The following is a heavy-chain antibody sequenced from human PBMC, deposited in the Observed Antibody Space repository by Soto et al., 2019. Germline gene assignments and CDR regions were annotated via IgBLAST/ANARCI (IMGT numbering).Heavy chain of an antibody. J-gene: IGHJ4*02. D-gene: IGHD2-21*01. Sequence: EVQLVESGGDLVQPGGSLRLSCEASGFTFSSNWMHWVRQGPGKGLVWVSRMNPDGSTRGYADAVKGRFTISRDNARNTVFLQMSSLRPEDTAVYYCARGGEVGAGQYYLDDSWGQGTLVTVSS. CDR3: ARGGEVGAGQYYLDDS. CDR1: GFTFSSNW. V-gene: IGHV3-74*01. CDR2: MNPDGSTR.